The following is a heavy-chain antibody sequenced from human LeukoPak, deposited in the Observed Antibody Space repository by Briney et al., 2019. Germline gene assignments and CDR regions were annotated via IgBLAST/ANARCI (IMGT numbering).Heavy chain of an antibody. J-gene: IGHJ4*02. Sequence: GGSLRLSCVASGFTFSSYAMSWVRQAPGKGLEWLSAISGSGGSTYYADSVKGRFTISRDNSKNTLYLQMNSLRAEDTAVYYCAKRHYDFWSGYQNQMYYFDYWGQGTLVTVSS. CDR3: AKRHYDFWSGYQNQMYYFDY. V-gene: IGHV3-23*01. D-gene: IGHD3-3*01. CDR2: ISGSGGST. CDR1: GFTFSSYA.